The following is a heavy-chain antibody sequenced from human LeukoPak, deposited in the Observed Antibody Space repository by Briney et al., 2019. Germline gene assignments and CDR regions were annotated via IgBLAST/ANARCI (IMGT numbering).Heavy chain of an antibody. Sequence: GGSLRLSCAVSGITLSNYGMSWVRQAPGEGLEWVAGISDSGGRTTYADSVKGRLTISRDNPKNTIYLQMNSLRAEDTAVYFCAKRGVVIRVILVGFHKEAYYFDSWGQRALVTVSS. CDR2: ISDSGGRT. D-gene: IGHD3-22*01. V-gene: IGHV3-23*01. CDR3: AKRGVVIRVILVGFHKEAYYFDS. J-gene: IGHJ4*02. CDR1: GITLSNYG.